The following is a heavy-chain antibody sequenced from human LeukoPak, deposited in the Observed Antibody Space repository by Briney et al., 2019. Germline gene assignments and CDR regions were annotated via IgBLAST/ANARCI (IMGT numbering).Heavy chain of an antibody. CDR2: MNPNSGNT. D-gene: IGHD5-24*01. Sequence: ASVKVSCKASGYTFTSYDINWVRQATGQGLEWMGWMNPNSGNTGYAQKFQGRVTITRNTSISTAYMELSSLRSEDTAVYYCAIVAGYIHGLYYFDHWGQGTLVTVSS. CDR1: GYTFTSYD. V-gene: IGHV1-8*03. CDR3: AIVAGYIHGLYYFDH. J-gene: IGHJ4*02.